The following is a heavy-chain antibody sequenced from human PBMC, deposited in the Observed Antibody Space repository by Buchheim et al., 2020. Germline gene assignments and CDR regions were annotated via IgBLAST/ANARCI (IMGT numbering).Heavy chain of an antibody. CDR1: GGSFSGYY. Sequence: QVQLQQWGAGLLKPSETLSLTCAVYGGSFSGYYWSWIRQPPGKGLEWIGEINHSGSTNYNPSLKSRVTISVDTSKNPFSLKLSSVTAADTAVYYCASYRVGLSGSFDYWGQGTL. V-gene: IGHV4-34*01. CDR2: INHSGST. CDR3: ASYRVGLSGSFDY. J-gene: IGHJ4*02. D-gene: IGHD1-26*01.